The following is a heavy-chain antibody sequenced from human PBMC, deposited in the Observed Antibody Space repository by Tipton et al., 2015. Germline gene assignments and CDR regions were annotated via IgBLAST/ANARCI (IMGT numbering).Heavy chain of an antibody. CDR3: SKDPFYSGDYPS. CDR2: ISGSGGST. Sequence: SLRLSCATSGFTFNNYAMSWVRQAPGRRLEWVSSISGSGGSTYYADSVKGRFTISRDNSKNTLYLQRNRLRAEDTAVDYCSKDPFYSGDYPSWGQGTLVPVSS. CDR1: GFTFNNYA. V-gene: IGHV3-23*01. D-gene: IGHD4-17*01. J-gene: IGHJ5*02.